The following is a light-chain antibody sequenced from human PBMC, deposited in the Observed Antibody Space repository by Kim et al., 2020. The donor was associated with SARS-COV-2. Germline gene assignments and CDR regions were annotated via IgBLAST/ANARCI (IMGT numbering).Light chain of an antibody. V-gene: IGLV10-54*04. CDR1: NNNVGNQG. Sequence: QTATLTCTGNNNNVGNQGAAWLQQHQGHPPKLLSYRNNNRPSGISERFSASRTGDTASLTITGLQPEDETDYYCSAWDSSLSAWVFGGGTQLTVL. J-gene: IGLJ3*02. CDR3: SAWDSSLSAWV. CDR2: RNN.